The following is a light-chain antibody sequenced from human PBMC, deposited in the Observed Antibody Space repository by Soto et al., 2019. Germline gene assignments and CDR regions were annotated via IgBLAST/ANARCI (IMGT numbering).Light chain of an antibody. Sequence: QPVLTQPPSASGTPGQRVIISCSGSNSNIGTYTVNWYQQLPGTAPKLLIYTDYQRPSGVPARFSGSKSGTSASLAISGLQSEDEADDYCASWDDSLSGGVFGGGTKLTVL. CDR3: ASWDDSLSGGV. CDR2: TDY. CDR1: NSNIGTYT. V-gene: IGLV1-44*01. J-gene: IGLJ3*02.